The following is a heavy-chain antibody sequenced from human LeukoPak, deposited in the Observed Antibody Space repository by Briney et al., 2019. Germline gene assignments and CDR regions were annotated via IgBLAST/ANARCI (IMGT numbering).Heavy chain of an antibody. CDR2: IYYSET. CDR1: GGSVSGYY. J-gene: IGHJ5*02. Sequence: KPSETLSLTCTVSGGSVSGYYWTWVRQPPGKGLEWIGYIYYSETNYNPSLKSRVNISLDPSKNQLSQKLTSVTAADTAVYYCARRRNWLDPWGQGTLVTVSS. V-gene: IGHV4-59*08. CDR3: ARRRNWLDP.